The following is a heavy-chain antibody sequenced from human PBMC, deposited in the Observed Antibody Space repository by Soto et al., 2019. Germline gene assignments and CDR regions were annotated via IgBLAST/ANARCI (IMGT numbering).Heavy chain of an antibody. Sequence: PGGSLRLSCAASGFTFSRYSMHWGRHAPGKGLEWVSSIGTRSDIYYADSVKGRFTISRDNAKNSLSLQMNSMTAEDTAVYYCAREETAWPLAYGLDVWGQGTTVTVSS. V-gene: IGHV3-21*01. J-gene: IGHJ6*02. CDR2: IGTRSDI. D-gene: IGHD2-21*02. CDR1: GFTFSRYS. CDR3: AREETAWPLAYGLDV.